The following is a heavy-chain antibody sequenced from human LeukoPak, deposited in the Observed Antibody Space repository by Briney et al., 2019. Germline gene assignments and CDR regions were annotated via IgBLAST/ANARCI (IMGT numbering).Heavy chain of an antibody. Sequence: PGGSLRLSCAASGFTFDDYAMLWVRQAPGKGLEWVSGISWNSGSIGYADSVKGRFTISRDSAKNSLYLQMNSLRAEDTALYYCAKALGSVTPYYFDYWGQGTLVTVSS. CDR3: AKALGSVTPYYFDY. D-gene: IGHD2-21*02. CDR1: GFTFDDYA. J-gene: IGHJ4*02. CDR2: ISWNSGSI. V-gene: IGHV3-9*01.